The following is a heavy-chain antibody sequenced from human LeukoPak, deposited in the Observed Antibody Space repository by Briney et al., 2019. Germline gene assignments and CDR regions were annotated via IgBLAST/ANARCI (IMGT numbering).Heavy chain of an antibody. D-gene: IGHD3-3*01. CDR1: GFTFSNAW. CDR3: TTGFLEWLSLKQYYFDY. J-gene: IGHJ4*02. V-gene: IGHV3-15*01. CDR2: IKSKTDGGTT. Sequence: GGSLRLSCAASGFTFSNAWMSWVRQAPGKGLEWVGRIKSKTDGGTTDYAAPVKGRFTISRDDSENTLYLQMNSLKTEDTAVYYCTTGFLEWLSLKQYYFDYWGQGTLVTVSS.